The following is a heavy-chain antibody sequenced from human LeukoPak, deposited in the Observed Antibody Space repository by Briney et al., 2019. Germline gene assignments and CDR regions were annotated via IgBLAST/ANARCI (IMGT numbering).Heavy chain of an antibody. CDR3: ANIRGYCSGGSCSDY. CDR2: INPNSGGT. Sequence: ASVKVSCKASGYTFTGYYMHWVRQAPGQRLEWMGWINPNSGGTNYAQKFQGRVTMTRDTSISTAYMELSRLRSDDTAVYYCANIRGYCSGGSCSDYWGHGTLVTVSS. V-gene: IGHV1-2*02. J-gene: IGHJ4*01. CDR1: GYTFTGYY. D-gene: IGHD2-15*01.